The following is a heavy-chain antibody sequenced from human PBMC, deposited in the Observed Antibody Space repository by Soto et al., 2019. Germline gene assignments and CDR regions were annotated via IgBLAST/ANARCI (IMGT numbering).Heavy chain of an antibody. CDR2: MNPNSGNT. D-gene: IGHD3-3*01. CDR3: ARGQGQSYYDFWSGYYVVDY. Sequence: ASVKVSCKAAGYNFTSYDINWVRQATGQGLEWMGWMNPNSGNTGYAQKFQGRVTMTRNTSISTAYMGLSSLGSEDTAVYYCARGQGQSYYDFWSGYYVVDYWGQGTLVTVSS. V-gene: IGHV1-8*01. J-gene: IGHJ4*02. CDR1: GYNFTSYD.